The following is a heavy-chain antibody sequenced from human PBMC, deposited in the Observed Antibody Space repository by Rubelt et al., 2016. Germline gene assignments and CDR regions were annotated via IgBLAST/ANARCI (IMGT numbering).Heavy chain of an antibody. D-gene: IGHD2-8*01. CDR1: GDSITNRNYY. J-gene: IGHJ6*03. V-gene: IGHV4-39*01. CDR3: ARGLAAGCHMDV. CDR2: MYHSGAT. Sequence: QVQLQESGPGLLKPSETLSLTCRVPGDSITNRNYYWGWIRQPPGKGLEWIGTMYHSGATYHNPSLKSRITTSIDTSKNQFSLKLSSVAAADTAVYDCARGLAAGCHMDVWGKGTTVTVSS.